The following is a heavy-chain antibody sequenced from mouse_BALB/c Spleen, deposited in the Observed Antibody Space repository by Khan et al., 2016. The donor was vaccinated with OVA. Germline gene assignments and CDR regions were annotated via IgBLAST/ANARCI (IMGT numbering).Heavy chain of an antibody. CDR2: IYPYNDDT. D-gene: IGHD2-14*01. J-gene: IGHJ2*01. CDR3: AKNYRYDVYVDY. V-gene: IGHV1S136*01. Sequence: VQLQQSGPEVVKPGASVKMSCKASGYTFTSYVIHWMKQKPGQGLEWIGYIYPYNDDTKYNEKFKGKATLTSDKSSRTAYMELRSLTSEDSAVYYCAKNYRYDVYVDYWGQGTTLAVSS. CDR1: GYTFTSYV.